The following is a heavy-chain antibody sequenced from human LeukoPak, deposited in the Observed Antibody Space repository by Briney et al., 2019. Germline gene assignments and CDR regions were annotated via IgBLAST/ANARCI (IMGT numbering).Heavy chain of an antibody. CDR2: YRSKAYGGTT. CDR1: GFTFGDYT. J-gene: IGHJ4*02. V-gene: IGHV3-49*03. CDR3: TRAPGRGSSSYYFDY. D-gene: IGHD6-6*01. Sequence: GGCLRLSCTASGFTFGDYTMSWFRQAPGKGLEWVTFYRSKAYGGTTEYAASVKGRFTISRDDSKRITYLQMNSLKTEDTAVYYCTRAPGRGSSSYYFDYWGQGTLVTVSS.